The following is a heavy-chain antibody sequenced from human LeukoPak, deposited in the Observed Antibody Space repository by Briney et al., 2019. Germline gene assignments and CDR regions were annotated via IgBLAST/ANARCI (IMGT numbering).Heavy chain of an antibody. Sequence: GGSLRLSCAASGFTFSSYGMHWVRQAPGKGLEWVAVIWYDGRNKYYADSVKGRFTISRDNSKNTLYLQMNSLRAEDTAVYYFARDSFGSYYDFWSGSTYWGQGTLVTVSS. V-gene: IGHV3-33*01. D-gene: IGHD3-3*01. J-gene: IGHJ4*02. CDR3: ARDSFGSYYDFWSGSTY. CDR2: IWYDGRNK. CDR1: GFTFSSYG.